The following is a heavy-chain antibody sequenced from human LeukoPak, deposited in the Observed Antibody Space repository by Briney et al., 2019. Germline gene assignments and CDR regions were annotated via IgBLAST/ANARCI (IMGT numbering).Heavy chain of an antibody. CDR2: IYTSGST. J-gene: IGHJ6*02. D-gene: IGHD6-13*01. CDR1: GGSISSGSYY. V-gene: IGHV4-61*02. Sequence: SETLSLTCTVSGGSISSGSYYWSWIRQPAGKGLEWIGRIYTSGSTNYNPSLKSRVTISVDTSKNQFSLKLSSVTAADTAVYYCASSAGYGMDVWGQGTTVTVSS. CDR3: ASSAGYGMDV.